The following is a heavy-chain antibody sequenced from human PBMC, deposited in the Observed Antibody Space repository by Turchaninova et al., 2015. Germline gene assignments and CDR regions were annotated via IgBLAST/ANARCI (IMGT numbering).Heavy chain of an antibody. D-gene: IGHD1-1*01. CDR3: TRRTGDY. CDR2: IKQDESEK. Sequence: EVQLVESGGGLVQPGGSLRLSCAASGFTFSNYWMTWVRKAPGRGLEWVANIKQDESEKYYVDSVKGRFTISRDNAKNSLYLQMNSLRAEYTAVYYCTRRTGDYWGQGTLVTVSS. V-gene: IGHV3-7*03. J-gene: IGHJ4*02. CDR1: GFTFSNYW.